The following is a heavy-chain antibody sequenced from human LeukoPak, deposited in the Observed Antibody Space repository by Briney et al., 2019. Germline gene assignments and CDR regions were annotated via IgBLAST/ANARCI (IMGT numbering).Heavy chain of an antibody. V-gene: IGHV3-21*01. Sequence: GGSLRLSCAASGFTFSSYSMNWVRQAPGKGLEWVSSISSSSSYIYYADSVKGRFTISRDNAKNSLYLQMNSLRAEDTAVYYCARVGSGWTPLDYWGQGTLVTVSS. D-gene: IGHD6-25*01. CDR2: ISSSSSYI. CDR3: ARVGSGWTPLDY. CDR1: GFTFSSYS. J-gene: IGHJ4*02.